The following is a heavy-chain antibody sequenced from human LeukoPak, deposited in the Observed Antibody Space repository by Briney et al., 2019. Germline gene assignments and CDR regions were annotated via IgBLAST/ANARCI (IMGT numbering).Heavy chain of an antibody. J-gene: IGHJ4*02. Sequence: ASVKVSCKASGYTFTGYYMHWVRQAPGQGLEWMGWINPNSGGTNYAQKFQGRVTMTRDTSISTAYMELSRLRSDDTAVYYCARDTSLYSSSDYFDYGGRGPLVTVSS. CDR1: GYTFTGYY. V-gene: IGHV1-2*02. CDR3: ARDTSLYSSSDYFDY. CDR2: INPNSGGT. D-gene: IGHD6-6*01.